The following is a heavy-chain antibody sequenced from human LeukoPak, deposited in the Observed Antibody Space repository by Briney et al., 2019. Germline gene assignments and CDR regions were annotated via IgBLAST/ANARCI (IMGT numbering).Heavy chain of an antibody. Sequence: GGSLRLSCAASGFTFTDYAMNWVRQAPGKGLEWVASTKGNGGSTNYTDSVKDRFTISRDNSKNTVYLQMHSLRADDTAVYYCAKGSYYYDTSGYFDSWGHGALITVSS. D-gene: IGHD3-22*01. CDR2: TKGNGGST. J-gene: IGHJ4*01. V-gene: IGHV3-23*01. CDR3: AKGSYYYDTSGYFDS. CDR1: GFTFTDYA.